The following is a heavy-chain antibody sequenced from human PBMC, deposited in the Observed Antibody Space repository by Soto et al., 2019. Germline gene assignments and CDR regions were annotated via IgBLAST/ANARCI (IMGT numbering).Heavy chain of an antibody. D-gene: IGHD4-17*01. Sequence: PVGSLRLSCAASGFTFSSYAMHWVRQAPGKGLEWVAVISYDGSNKYYADSVKGRFTISRDNSKNTLYLQMNSLRAEDTAVYYCARDRYLYGGAYYYYGMDVWGQGTTVTVSS. CDR1: GFTFSSYA. CDR3: ARDRYLYGGAYYYYGMDV. J-gene: IGHJ6*02. CDR2: ISYDGSNK. V-gene: IGHV3-30-3*01.